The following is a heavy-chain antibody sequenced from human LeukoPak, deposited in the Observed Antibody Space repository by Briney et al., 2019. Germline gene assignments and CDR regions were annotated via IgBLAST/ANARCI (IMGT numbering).Heavy chain of an antibody. D-gene: IGHD6-19*01. Sequence: GGSLRLSCAASGFTFSSYAMHWVRQAPGKGLEWVALISYDKSNKYYADSVKGRFTISRDNSKNTLFVQMNSLRTEDTAVYYCARSGVQWQWLLTYDAFDIWGQGTMVTVSS. CDR2: ISYDKSNK. J-gene: IGHJ3*02. CDR1: GFTFSSYA. CDR3: ARSGVQWQWLLTYDAFDI. V-gene: IGHV3-30-3*01.